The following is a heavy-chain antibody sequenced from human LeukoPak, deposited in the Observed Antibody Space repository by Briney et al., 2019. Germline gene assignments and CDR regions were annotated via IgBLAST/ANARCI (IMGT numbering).Heavy chain of an antibody. V-gene: IGHV3-30*18. CDR3: AKDWGYCSSTSCPKLDY. J-gene: IGHJ4*02. CDR2: ISYDGSNK. D-gene: IGHD2-2*01. CDR1: GFTFSSYG. Sequence: PGGSLRLSCAASGFTFSSYGMHWVRRAPGKGLEWVAVISYDGSNKYYADSVKGRFTISRDNSKNTLYLQMNSLRAEDTAVYYCAKDWGYCSSTSCPKLDYWGQGTLVTVSS.